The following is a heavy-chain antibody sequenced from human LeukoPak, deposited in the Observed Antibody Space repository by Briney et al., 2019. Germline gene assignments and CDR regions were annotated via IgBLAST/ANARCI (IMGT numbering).Heavy chain of an antibody. CDR2: TYYRSKWYN. Sequence: SQTLSLTCAISGDSVSSNSAAWNWIRQSPSRGLEWLGRTYYRSKWYNGYAVSVKSRIIINPDTSKSQFSLQLNSVTPEDTAVYYCAREVEKGIRYTFFDYWGQGTLVTVSS. V-gene: IGHV6-1*01. CDR1: GDSVSSNSAA. D-gene: IGHD5-18*01. J-gene: IGHJ4*02. CDR3: AREVEKGIRYTFFDY.